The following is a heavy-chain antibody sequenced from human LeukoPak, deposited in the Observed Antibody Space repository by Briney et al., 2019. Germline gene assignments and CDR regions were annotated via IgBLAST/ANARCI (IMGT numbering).Heavy chain of an antibody. CDR1: GFTFSSFW. D-gene: IGHD6-19*01. V-gene: IGHV3-74*03. Sequence: PGGSLRLSCAVSGFTFSSFWMHWVRQAPGKGLWWFSRINSDGSGAMYADSVKGRFTISRDNAKNTLYLQMNSLRAEDTAVYYCARAIGYSNGYYLFDYWGQGTLVTVSS. J-gene: IGHJ4*01. CDR2: INSDGSGA. CDR3: ARAIGYSNGYYLFDY.